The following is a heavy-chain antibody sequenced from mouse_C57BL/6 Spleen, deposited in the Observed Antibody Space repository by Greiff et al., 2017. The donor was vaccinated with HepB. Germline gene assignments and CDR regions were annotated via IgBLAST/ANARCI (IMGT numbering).Heavy chain of an antibody. CDR2: INPNNGGT. Sequence: EVKLQESGPELVKPGASVKIPCKASGYTFTDYNMDWVKQSHGKSLEWIGDINPNNGGTIYNQKFKGKATLTVDKSSSTAYMELRSLTSEDTAVYYCARAFPPINLMDYWGQGTSVTVSS. CDR3: ARAFPPINLMDY. CDR1: GYTFTDYN. J-gene: IGHJ4*01. V-gene: IGHV1-18*01.